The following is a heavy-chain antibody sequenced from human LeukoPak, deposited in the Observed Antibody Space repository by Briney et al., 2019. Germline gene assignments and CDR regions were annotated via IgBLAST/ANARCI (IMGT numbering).Heavy chain of an antibody. CDR2: ISGSGGST. Sequence: GGSLRLSCAASGFTFSSYAMSWVRQAPGKGLEWVSAISGSGGSTYYADSVKGRFTISRDNSKNTLYLQMNSLRAEDAAVYYCAKDRYYYDSSGYYLDYDYWGQGTLVTVSS. CDR3: AKDRYYYDSSGYYLDYDY. J-gene: IGHJ4*02. D-gene: IGHD3-22*01. CDR1: GFTFSSYA. V-gene: IGHV3-23*01.